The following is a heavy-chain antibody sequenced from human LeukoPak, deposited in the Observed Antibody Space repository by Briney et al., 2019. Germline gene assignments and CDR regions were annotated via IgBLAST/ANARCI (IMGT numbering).Heavy chain of an antibody. CDR1: RFTFRNYG. CDR2: IRPDGSHI. V-gene: IGHV3-33*01. J-gene: IGHJ6*02. CDR3: ARNNGMDV. Sequence: PGGSLRLSCAASRFTFRNYGMHWVRQAPGKGLEWVAVIRPDGSHISYVDPVKGRFTISKDNAKNSLYLQMNSLRAEDTALYHCARNNGMDVWGQGTTVIVSS.